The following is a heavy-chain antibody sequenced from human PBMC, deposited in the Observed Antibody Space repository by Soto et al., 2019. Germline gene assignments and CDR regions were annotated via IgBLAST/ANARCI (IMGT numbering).Heavy chain of an antibody. CDR1: GGSISSGGYY. Sequence: SETLSLTCTVSGGSISSGGYYWSWIRQHPGKGLEWIGCIYYSGSTYYNPSLKSRVTISVDTSKNQFSLKLSSVTAADTAVYYCARMNGSGSYYYYGMDVWGQGTTVTVSS. CDR2: IYYSGST. D-gene: IGHD3-10*01. CDR3: ARMNGSGSYYYYGMDV. J-gene: IGHJ6*02. V-gene: IGHV4-31*03.